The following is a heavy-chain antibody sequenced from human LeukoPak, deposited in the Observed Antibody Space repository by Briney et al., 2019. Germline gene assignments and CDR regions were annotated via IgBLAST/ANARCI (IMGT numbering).Heavy chain of an antibody. CDR1: GFTFSSYE. J-gene: IGHJ6*02. Sequence: PGGSLRLSCAASGFTFSSYEMNWVRQAPGKGLEWVSYISSSGSTIYYADSVKGRFTISRDNAKNSLYLQMNSLRAEDTAVYYCARDRLPYYYGMDVWGQGTTVTVSS. CDR2: ISSSGSTI. V-gene: IGHV3-48*03. CDR3: ARDRLPYYYGMDV.